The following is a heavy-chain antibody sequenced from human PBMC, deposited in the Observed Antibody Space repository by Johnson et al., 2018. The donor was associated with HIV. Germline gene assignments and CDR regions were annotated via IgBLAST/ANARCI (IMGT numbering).Heavy chain of an antibody. D-gene: IGHD2-2*01. V-gene: IGHV3-20*04. J-gene: IGHJ3*02. CDR1: GFTFYNYA. Sequence: EVQLVESGGGVVRPGGSLRLSCAASGFTFYNYAMNWVRQAPGKGLEWVSGFTWDGDRTAYADSVKGRFTISRDNAKKSLYVQMNSLRAEDTALYYCARERRSTNTWYVRDAFDIWGQGTMVTVSS. CDR3: ARERRSTNTWYVRDAFDI. CDR2: FTWDGDRT.